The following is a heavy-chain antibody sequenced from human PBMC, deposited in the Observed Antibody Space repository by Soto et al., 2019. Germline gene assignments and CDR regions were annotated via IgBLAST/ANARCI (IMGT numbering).Heavy chain of an antibody. CDR3: AREVYGDYESWFDP. CDR2: IYYSGST. J-gene: IGHJ5*02. Sequence: SDTLSLTCTVSGGSISSYYWSWIRQPPGKGLEWIGYIYYSGSTNYNPSLKSRVTISVDTSKNQFSLKLSSVTAADTAVYYCAREVYGDYESWFDPWGQGTLVTVSS. CDR1: GGSISSYY. V-gene: IGHV4-59*01. D-gene: IGHD4-17*01.